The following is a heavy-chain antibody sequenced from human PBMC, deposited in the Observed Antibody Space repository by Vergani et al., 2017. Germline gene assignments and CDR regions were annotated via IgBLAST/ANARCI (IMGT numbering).Heavy chain of an antibody. D-gene: IGHD2-8*02. V-gene: IGHV3-30-3*01. CDR3: AGANTGPTRYYYYMDV. Sequence: QVQLVESGGGVVQSGRSLRLSCAASGITFSRYAMHWVRQAPGKGLEWVAVISFDGSNKYYADSVKGRFTISRDNSKNTLYLQMNSLRAEDTAVYYCAGANTGPTRYYYYMDVWGKGTTVTVSS. CDR2: ISFDGSNK. CDR1: GITFSRYA. J-gene: IGHJ6*03.